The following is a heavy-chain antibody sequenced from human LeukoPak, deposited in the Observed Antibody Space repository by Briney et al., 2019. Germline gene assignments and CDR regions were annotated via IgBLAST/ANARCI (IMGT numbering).Heavy chain of an antibody. Sequence: ASVKVSCKASGYTFTSYGISWVRQAPGQGLEWMGWISAYNGNTNYAQKLQGRVTMTTDTSTSTAYMGLRSLRSDDTAVYYCARDYSRIYYFDYWGQGTLVTVSS. V-gene: IGHV1-18*01. J-gene: IGHJ4*02. CDR3: ARDYSRIYYFDY. CDR2: ISAYNGNT. CDR1: GYTFTSYG. D-gene: IGHD2-15*01.